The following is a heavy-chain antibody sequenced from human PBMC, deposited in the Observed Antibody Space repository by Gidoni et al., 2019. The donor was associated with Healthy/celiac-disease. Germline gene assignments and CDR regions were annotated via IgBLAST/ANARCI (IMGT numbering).Heavy chain of an antibody. J-gene: IGHJ4*02. CDR3: AKDLFKGSGSYYRGYPFDY. D-gene: IGHD3-10*01. CDR1: GFTFSSYS. Sequence: EVQLLESGGGLVQPGGSLRLSCAASGFTFSSYSMSWVRQAPGKGLEWVSAISGSGGSTYYADSVKGRFTSSRDNSKNTLYLQMNSLRAEDTAVYYCAKDLFKGSGSYYRGYPFDYWGQGTLVTVSS. CDR2: ISGSGGST. V-gene: IGHV3-23*01.